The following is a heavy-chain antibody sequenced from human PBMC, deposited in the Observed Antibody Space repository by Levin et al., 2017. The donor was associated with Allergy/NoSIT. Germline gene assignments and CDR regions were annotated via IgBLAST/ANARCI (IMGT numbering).Heavy chain of an antibody. J-gene: IGHJ4*02. CDR1: GFTSSAYA. CDR3: ASRGLYYFDY. CDR2: ISGGVTT. D-gene: IGHD3-10*01. Sequence: GGSLRLSCAASGFTSSAYAVTWVRQAPGKGLEWVSAISGGVTTFYADSVKGRFTISRDDSQNTVYLQMNSLRAEDTAIYYCASRGLYYFDYWGQGTLVTVSS. V-gene: IGHV3-23*01.